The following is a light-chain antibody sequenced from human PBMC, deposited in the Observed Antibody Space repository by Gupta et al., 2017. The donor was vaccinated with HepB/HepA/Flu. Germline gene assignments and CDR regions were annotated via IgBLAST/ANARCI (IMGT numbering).Light chain of an antibody. V-gene: IGLV1-47*01. Sequence: QSVLPQPASTSGTPGQRVTILCSGSSSNIGKNYVFWYQQLPGTAPKLLIYRNNQRPSGVPDRFSGSKSDTSASLAISGLRSDDEADYYCAAWDDSLSGWVFGGGTKLSVL. CDR1: SSNIGKNY. J-gene: IGLJ3*02. CDR3: AAWDDSLSGWV. CDR2: RNN.